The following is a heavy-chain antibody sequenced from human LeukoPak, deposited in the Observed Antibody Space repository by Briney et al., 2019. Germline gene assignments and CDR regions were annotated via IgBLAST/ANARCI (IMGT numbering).Heavy chain of an antibody. CDR2: ISGSGGAI. CDR3: AKVDSSAWKALPYDY. J-gene: IGHJ4*02. Sequence: GGSLRLSCAASGFTFSNYAMSWVRQAPGKGLEWVSTISGSGGAIYYADSVKGRFTISRDTSKNTLYLQMNTLRAEDTAVYYCAKVDSSAWKALPYDYWGQGTLVTVSS. D-gene: IGHD6-19*01. CDR1: GFTFSNYA. V-gene: IGHV3-23*01.